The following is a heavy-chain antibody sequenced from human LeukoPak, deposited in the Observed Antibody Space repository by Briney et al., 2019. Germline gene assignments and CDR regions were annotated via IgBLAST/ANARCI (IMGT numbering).Heavy chain of an antibody. CDR1: GGSFSGYY. CDR3: ASQTYGSGSYGGPH. Sequence: SETLSLTCAVYGGSFSGYYWSWIRQPPGKGLEWIGEINHSGSTNYNPSLKSRVTISVDTSKNQFSLKLSSVTAADTAVYYCASQTYGSGSYGGPHWGQGTLVTVSS. V-gene: IGHV4-34*01. D-gene: IGHD3-10*01. J-gene: IGHJ4*02. CDR2: INHSGST.